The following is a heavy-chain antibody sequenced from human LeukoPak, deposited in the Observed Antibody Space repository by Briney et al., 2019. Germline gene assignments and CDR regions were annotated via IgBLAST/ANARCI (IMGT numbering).Heavy chain of an antibody. CDR1: GFTFSSYW. Sequence: GGSLRLSCAASGFTFSSYWMSWVRQAPGKGLEWVADIKQDGSEKYYVDSVKGRFTISRDNAKNSLYLQMNSLRAEDTAVYYCAREGGSGSYRGYYYYYGMDVWGQGTTVTVSS. D-gene: IGHD3-10*01. CDR2: IKQDGSEK. J-gene: IGHJ6*02. CDR3: AREGGSGSYRGYYYYYGMDV. V-gene: IGHV3-7*01.